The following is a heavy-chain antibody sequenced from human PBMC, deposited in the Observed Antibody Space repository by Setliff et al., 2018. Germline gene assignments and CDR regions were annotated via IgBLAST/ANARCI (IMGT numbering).Heavy chain of an antibody. D-gene: IGHD5-18*01. J-gene: IGHJ6*03. V-gene: IGHV4-31*03. CDR1: GGSITTGGYY. CDR2: IYHSGTT. Sequence: LSLTCTVSGGSITTGGYYWSWIRQHPGEGLEWIGYIYHSGTTYYNPSLESRVRLSVDTSNSQFSPKLSSVTAADRAIYFCARYSSPYYYMDVWGTGIAVTVSS. CDR3: ARYSSPYYYMDV.